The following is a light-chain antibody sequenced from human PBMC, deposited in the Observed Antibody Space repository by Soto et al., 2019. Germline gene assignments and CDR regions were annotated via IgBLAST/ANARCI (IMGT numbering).Light chain of an antibody. CDR1: QSLSRD. V-gene: IGKV1-39*01. CDR2: TAS. J-gene: IGKJ1*01. CDR3: QQYNSYSWT. Sequence: DIQVTHSASSLSASVGDRVTITWRASQSLSRDLNWYQQKPWKAPNLLIYTASNLHSRLPSRFSRSGSGTDFTLTIPSLQPEDFATYYCQQYNSYSWTFGQGTRWIS.